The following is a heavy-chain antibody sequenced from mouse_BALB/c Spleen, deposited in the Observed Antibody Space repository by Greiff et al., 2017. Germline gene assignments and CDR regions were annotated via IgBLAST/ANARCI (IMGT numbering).Heavy chain of an antibody. Sequence: EVQLQQSGAELVKPGASVKLSCTASGFNIKDTYMHWVKQRPEQGLEWIGRIDPANGNTKYDPKFQGKATITADTSSNTAYLQLSSLTSEDTAVYYCARERGYDYDGFDYGGQGTTLTVSS. J-gene: IGHJ2*01. CDR3: ARERGYDYDGFDY. CDR1: GFNIKDTY. CDR2: IDPANGNT. D-gene: IGHD2-4*01. V-gene: IGHV14-3*02.